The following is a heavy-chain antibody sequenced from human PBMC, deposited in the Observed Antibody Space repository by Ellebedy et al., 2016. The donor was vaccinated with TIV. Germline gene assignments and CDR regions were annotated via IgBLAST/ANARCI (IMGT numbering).Heavy chain of an antibody. CDR3: ARRRDGFDL. V-gene: IGHV4-59*01. J-gene: IGHJ3*01. CDR1: GGSITDAS. CDR2: SYHSGTT. Sequence: MPSETLSLACRVSGGSITDASWSWTRQPPGQGLEWIGYSYHSGTTKYKPSLQSRLTISIDTSKNQVSLRLSAVTAADTGVYYCARRRDGFDLWGQGTMVMVSS.